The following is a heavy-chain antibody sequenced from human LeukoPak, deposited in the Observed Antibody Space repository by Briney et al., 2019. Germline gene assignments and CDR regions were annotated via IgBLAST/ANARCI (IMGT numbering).Heavy chain of an antibody. J-gene: IGHJ4*01. CDR2: ISGSGHRT. CDR3: ARVLHKRNYDSGVYYGY. V-gene: IGHV3-23*01. Sequence: GGSLRLSCAASGFTFRSHAMTWVRQTLGKGLEWVSGISGSGHRTYYADSVKGRFTISRDNSKNSLYLQMNSLRAEDTAVYYCARVLHKRNYDSGVYYGYWGQGTLVTVSS. D-gene: IGHD3-22*01. CDR1: GFTFRSHA.